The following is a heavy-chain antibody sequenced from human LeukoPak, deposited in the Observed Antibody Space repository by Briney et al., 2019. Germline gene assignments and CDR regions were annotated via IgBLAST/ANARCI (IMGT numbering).Heavy chain of an antibody. Sequence: PSETLSLTCTVSGGSISSYYWSWLRQPPGKGLEWIGYIYYSGSTNYNPSLKSRVTISVDTSKNQFSLKLSSVTAADTAVYYCARYLGSGFDYWGQGTLVTVSS. CDR3: ARYLGSGFDY. D-gene: IGHD6-19*01. J-gene: IGHJ4*02. V-gene: IGHV4-59*01. CDR1: GGSISSYY. CDR2: IYYSGST.